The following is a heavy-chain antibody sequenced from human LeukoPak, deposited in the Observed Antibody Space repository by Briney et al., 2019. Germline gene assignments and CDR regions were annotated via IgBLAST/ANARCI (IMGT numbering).Heavy chain of an antibody. CDR1: GFTFSDNY. CDR3: ARDRQRIQLYLDY. Sequence: GGSLRLSCAASGFTFSDNYMSWIRQAPGKGLEWVSYISSSSSYTNYADSVKGRFTISRDNAKNSLYLQMNSLRAEDTAVYYCARDRQRIQLYLDYWGQGTLVTVSS. J-gene: IGHJ4*02. D-gene: IGHD5-18*01. CDR2: ISSSSSYT. V-gene: IGHV3-11*06.